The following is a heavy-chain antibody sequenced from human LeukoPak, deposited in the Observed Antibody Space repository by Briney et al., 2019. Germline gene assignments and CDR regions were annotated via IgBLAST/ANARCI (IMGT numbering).Heavy chain of an antibody. V-gene: IGHV1-69*01. CDR1: GGTFSSYA. D-gene: IGHD3-3*01. CDR2: IIPIFGTA. CDR3: ANYDFWSGYYTLQGAFDI. Sequence: ASVKVSCKASGGTFSSYAISWVRQAPGQGLEWMGGIIPIFGTANYAQKFQGRVTITADESMSTAYMELSSLRSEDTAVYYCANYDFWSGYYTLQGAFDIWGQGTMVTVSS. J-gene: IGHJ3*02.